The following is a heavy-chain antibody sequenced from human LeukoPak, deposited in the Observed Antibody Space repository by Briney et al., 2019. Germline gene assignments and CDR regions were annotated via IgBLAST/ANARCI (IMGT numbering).Heavy chain of an antibody. CDR1: GFTFSSYS. Sequence: GGSLRLSCAAAGFTFSSYSVSWVRQAPGKGLEWVSAISGSGGNTYYTDSVKGRFTISTDNAKKTLYLQMNSLRVEDTAVYYCLTVVETTIAAFDIWGQGTMVTVSS. V-gene: IGHV3-23*01. CDR2: ISGSGGNT. CDR3: LTVVETTIAAFDI. J-gene: IGHJ3*02. D-gene: IGHD1-26*01.